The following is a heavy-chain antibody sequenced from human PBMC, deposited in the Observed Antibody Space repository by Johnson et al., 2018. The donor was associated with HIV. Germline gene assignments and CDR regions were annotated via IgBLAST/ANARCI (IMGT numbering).Heavy chain of an antibody. V-gene: IGHV3-7*01. J-gene: IGHJ3*02. CDR2: IKQDGSET. CDR3: AYSSAPLSGDAFDI. D-gene: IGHD6-25*01. CDR1: GFTFSSYW. Sequence: MQLVESGGGLVQPGGSLRLSCAASGFTFSSYWMSWVSQAPGKGLEWVANIKQDGSETYHVHSVKGRFTISRDNAKNSLQLTLNSLRAEDTAVYYCAYSSAPLSGDAFDIWGQGTRVTVS.